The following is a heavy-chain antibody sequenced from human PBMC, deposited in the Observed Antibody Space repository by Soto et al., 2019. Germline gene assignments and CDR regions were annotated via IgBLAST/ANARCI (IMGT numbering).Heavy chain of an antibody. CDR2: IYYSGST. J-gene: IGHJ5*02. CDR3: ASNTLLWFGESSGWFDP. D-gene: IGHD3-10*01. V-gene: IGHV4-31*03. Sequence: SETLSLTCTVSGGSISSGGYYWSWIRQHPGKGLEWIGYIYYSGSTYYNPSLKSRVTISVDTSKNQFSLKLSSVTAADTAVYYCASNTLLWFGESSGWFDPWGQGTLVTAPQ. CDR1: GGSISSGGYY.